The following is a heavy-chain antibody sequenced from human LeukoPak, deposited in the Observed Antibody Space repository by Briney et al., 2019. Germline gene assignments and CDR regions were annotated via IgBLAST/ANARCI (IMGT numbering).Heavy chain of an antibody. CDR3: ARDAGSGSLFDY. CDR2: IKKDGSEK. J-gene: IGHJ4*02. Sequence: GGSLRLSCAASGFTFSTYWMSWVRQAPGKGLEWLANIKKDGSEKYYVDSVKGRFTISRDNAKNSLYLQMNSLRAEDTAMYYCARDAGSGSLFDYWGQGTLVTVSS. V-gene: IGHV3-7*05. CDR1: GFTFSTYW. D-gene: IGHD3-10*01.